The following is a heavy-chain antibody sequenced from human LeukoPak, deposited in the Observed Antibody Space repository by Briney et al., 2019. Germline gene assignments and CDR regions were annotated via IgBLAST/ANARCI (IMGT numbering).Heavy chain of an antibody. J-gene: IGHJ4*02. CDR3: ARGYSPFDY. CDR1: GGSFSGYY. Sequence: SETLSLTCAVYGGSFSGYYWSWIRQPPGKGLEWIGEINHSGSTNYNPSLKSRVTISVDTSKNQFSLKLSSVTAADTAVYYCARGYSPFDYWGQGTLVPVSS. D-gene: IGHD2-21*01. CDR2: INHSGST. V-gene: IGHV4-34*01.